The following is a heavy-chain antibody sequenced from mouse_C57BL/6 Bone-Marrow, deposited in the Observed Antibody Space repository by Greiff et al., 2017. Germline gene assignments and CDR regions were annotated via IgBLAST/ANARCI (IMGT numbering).Heavy chain of an antibody. CDR1: GYTFTSYW. Sequence: VQLQQPGAELVKPGASVKMSCKASGYTFTSYWITWVKQRPGQGLEWIGDIYPGSGCTNYNEKFKSKATLTVDTSSSTAYIQLSSLTSKDAAFYNYAREEVITAVDDYWGQGTTLTVSS. CDR3: AREEVITAVDDY. V-gene: IGHV1-55*01. J-gene: IGHJ2*01. CDR2: IYPGSGCT. D-gene: IGHD1-1*01.